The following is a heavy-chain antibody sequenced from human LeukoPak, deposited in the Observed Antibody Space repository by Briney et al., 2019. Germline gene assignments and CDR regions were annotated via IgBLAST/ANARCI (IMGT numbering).Heavy chain of an antibody. J-gene: IGHJ4*02. Sequence: SETLSLTCTVSGGSISSSSYYWGWIRQPPGKGLEWIGSIYYSGSTYYNPPLKSRVTISVDTSKNQFSLKLSSVTAADTAVYYCASLGSYDYFDYWGQGTLVTVSS. D-gene: IGHD1-26*01. CDR2: IYYSGST. CDR3: ASLGSYDYFDY. CDR1: GGSISSSSYY. V-gene: IGHV4-39*01.